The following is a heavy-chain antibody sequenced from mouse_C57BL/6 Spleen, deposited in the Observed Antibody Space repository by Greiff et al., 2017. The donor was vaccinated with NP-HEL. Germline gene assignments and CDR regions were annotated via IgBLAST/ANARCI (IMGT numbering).Heavy chain of an antibody. V-gene: IGHV1-42*01. CDR3: ARSQANYFDY. D-gene: IGHD3-2*02. Sequence: EVQLQQSGPELVKPGASVKISCKASGYSFTGYYMNWVKQSPEKSLEWIGEINPSTGGTTYNQKFKAKATLTVDKSSSTAYMQLKSLTSEDSAVYYCARSQANYFDYGGQGTTLTVSS. J-gene: IGHJ2*01. CDR2: INPSTGGT. CDR1: GYSFTGYY.